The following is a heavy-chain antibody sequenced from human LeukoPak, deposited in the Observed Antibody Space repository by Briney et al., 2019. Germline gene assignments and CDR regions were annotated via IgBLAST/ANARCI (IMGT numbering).Heavy chain of an antibody. CDR3: ARHFPYCGGDCPYYYMDV. CDR1: GASISSDY. CDR2: LHRSETT. J-gene: IGHJ6*03. Sequence: SETLSLTCSVSGASISSDYWSWIRQPPGKGLEWIGNLHRSETTKYNPSLRSRATISGDTSKNQFSLKLSSVTAADTAVYYCARHFPYCGGDCPYYYMDVWGKGTTVTVSS. V-gene: IGHV4-4*09. D-gene: IGHD2-21*02.